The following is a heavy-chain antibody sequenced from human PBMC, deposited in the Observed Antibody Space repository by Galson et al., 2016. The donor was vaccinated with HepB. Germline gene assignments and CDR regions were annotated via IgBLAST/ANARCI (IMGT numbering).Heavy chain of an antibody. D-gene: IGHD2-2*01. Sequence: SETLSLTCGVSVGSIRSPYWWTWVRQSPGKGLEWIGEISGECTNYNPSFNSRATISVDSSRNQFSLNLNSVTAADTAVYYCATVRAGCSSTSCYIDHWGQGTLVTVSS. J-gene: IGHJ4*02. CDR3: ATVRAGCSSTSCYIDH. V-gene: IGHV4-4*02. CDR2: ISGECT. CDR1: VGSIRSPYW.